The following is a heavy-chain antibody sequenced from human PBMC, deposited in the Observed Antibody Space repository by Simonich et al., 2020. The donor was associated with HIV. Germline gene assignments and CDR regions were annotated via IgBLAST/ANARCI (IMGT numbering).Heavy chain of an antibody. CDR2: KSYDGSNK. CDR1: GFTFRRYA. Sequence: QVQLVESGGGVVQPGRSLRLSWAASGFTFRRYAMHWVRQAPGKGLAWVAVKSYDGSNKYYADSVKGRFTISRDNSKNTMYLQMNSLRAEDTAVYYCASGGSISSVWADDYWGQGTLVTVSS. V-gene: IGHV3-30*07. D-gene: IGHD3-16*01. J-gene: IGHJ4*02. CDR3: ASGGSISSVWADDY.